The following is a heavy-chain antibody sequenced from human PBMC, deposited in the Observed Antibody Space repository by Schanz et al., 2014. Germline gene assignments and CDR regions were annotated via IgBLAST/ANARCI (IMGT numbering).Heavy chain of an antibody. V-gene: IGHV3-11*06. CDR1: GFTFSDYY. Sequence: DWTGGSLRLSCAASGFTFSDYYMSWIRQAPGKGLEWVSDISSGSSYANYADSVKGRFTISRDNAKNSLYLQMNSLRADDTAVYFCARAHGNNWYGKGLDYWGQGSQVTVSS. J-gene: IGHJ4*02. D-gene: IGHD1-1*01. CDR3: ARAHGNNWYGKGLDY. CDR2: ISSGSSYA.